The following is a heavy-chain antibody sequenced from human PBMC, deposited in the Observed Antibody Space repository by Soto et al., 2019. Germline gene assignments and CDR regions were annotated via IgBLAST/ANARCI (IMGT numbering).Heavy chain of an antibody. D-gene: IGHD6-19*01. CDR3: SRASGDRSAWGNDPFDI. J-gene: IGHJ3*02. CDR2: ISWDGGSA. Sequence: EVQLVESGGAVVQPGGSLRLSCAASGFTFEDYALHWVRQAPGKGLEWVALISWDGGSAFYVDSVRGRFTISRDRSSLLLQMHSLRPEDTAVYFCSRASGDRSAWGNDPFDIWGQGTLVTVSS. CDR1: GFTFEDYA. V-gene: IGHV3-43D*04.